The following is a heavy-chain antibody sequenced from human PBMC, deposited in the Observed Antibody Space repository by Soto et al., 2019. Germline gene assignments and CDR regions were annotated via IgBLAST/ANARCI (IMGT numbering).Heavy chain of an antibody. CDR1: GFTFTSSA. D-gene: IGHD3-22*01. J-gene: IGHJ4*02. V-gene: IGHV1-58*01. CDR3: AAEGYGIVAFDY. CDR2: IVVGSGNT. Sequence: ASVKVSCKASGFTFTSSAVQWVRQARGQRLEWIGWIVVGSGNTNYAQKFQERVTITRDMSTSTAYMELSSLRSEDTAVYYCAAEGYGIVAFDYWGQGTLVTVLL.